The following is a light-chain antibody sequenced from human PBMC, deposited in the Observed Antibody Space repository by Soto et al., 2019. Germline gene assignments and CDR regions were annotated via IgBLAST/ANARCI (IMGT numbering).Light chain of an antibody. CDR1: NFNIGNYY. CDR2: SSS. CDR3: AAWDDSRRAVV. Sequence: QSVLTQSRSASGTPGQRVTISCSGSNFNIGNYYTYWYQHLPGTAPKLLISSSSQRPSGVPDRFSGSKSGTTASQAISGLRSEDEAVYYCAAWDDSRRAVVFGGGTKVTVL. J-gene: IGLJ2*01. V-gene: IGLV1-47*02.